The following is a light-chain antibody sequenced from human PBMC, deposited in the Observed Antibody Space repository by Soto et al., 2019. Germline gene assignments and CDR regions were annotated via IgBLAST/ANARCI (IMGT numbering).Light chain of an antibody. Sequence: EIVLTQSPGTLSLSPGERATLSCRASQSVSSSYLAWYQQKPGQAPRLLIYGASSRATGIPDRFSGSGSGTAFTLTISRLEPEDFAVYYCQQYGTSVPITFGQGTRLEIK. CDR2: GAS. CDR1: QSVSSSY. CDR3: QQYGTSVPIT. V-gene: IGKV3-20*01. J-gene: IGKJ5*01.